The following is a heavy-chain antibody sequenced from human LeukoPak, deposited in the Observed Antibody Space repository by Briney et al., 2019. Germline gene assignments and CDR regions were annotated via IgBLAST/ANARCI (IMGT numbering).Heavy chain of an antibody. V-gene: IGHV1-46*01. CDR3: ARAYCTGGSCYIDY. Sequence: SVKVSCKASGYTFSSYYMHWVRRAPGQGLEWMGIINPGGGSATYAQKFRGRITMTRDTSTSTVYMELSSLRSEDTAVYYCARAYCTGGSCYIDYWGQGTPVTVSS. CDR2: INPGGGSA. J-gene: IGHJ4*02. CDR1: GYTFSSYY. D-gene: IGHD2-8*02.